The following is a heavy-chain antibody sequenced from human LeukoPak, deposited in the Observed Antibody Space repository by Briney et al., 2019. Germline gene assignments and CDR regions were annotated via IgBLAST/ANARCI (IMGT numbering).Heavy chain of an antibody. J-gene: IGHJ6*03. CDR1: GYTFTGYY. D-gene: IGHD4-17*01. CDR3: ARGYGDYVYYYYMDV. Sequence: ASVKVSCKASGYTFTGYYVHWVRQAPGQGLEWMGWINPNSGGTNYAQKFQGRVTMTGDTSNSTAYMELSGLRSNDTAVYYCARGYGDYVYYYYMDVWGKGTTVTISS. V-gene: IGHV1-2*02. CDR2: INPNSGGT.